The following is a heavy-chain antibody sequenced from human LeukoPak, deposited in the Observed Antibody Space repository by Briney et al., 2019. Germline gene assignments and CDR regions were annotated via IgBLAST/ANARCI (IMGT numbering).Heavy chain of an antibody. J-gene: IGHJ6*02. CDR1: GGSISSYY. Sequence: SETLSLTCTVSGGSISSYYWSWIRQPPGKGLEWIGKINHSGSTNYNPSLKSRVTISVDTSKNQFSLKLSSVTAADTAVYYCARGTIVVVPAASSYYYGMDVWGQGTTVTVSS. D-gene: IGHD2-2*01. V-gene: IGHV4-34*01. CDR3: ARGTIVVVPAASSYYYGMDV. CDR2: INHSGST.